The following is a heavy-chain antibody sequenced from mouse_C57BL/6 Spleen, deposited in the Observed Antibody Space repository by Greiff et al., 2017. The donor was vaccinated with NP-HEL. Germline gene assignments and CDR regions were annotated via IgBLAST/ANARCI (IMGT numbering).Heavy chain of an antibody. CDR2: IHPNSGST. CDR3: ARAGSLTAVVAPFAD. J-gene: IGHJ3*01. V-gene: IGHV1-64*01. D-gene: IGHD1-1*01. CDR1: GYTFTSYW. Sequence: QVQLQQPGAELVKPGASVKLSCKASGYTFTSYWMHWVKQRPGQGLEWIGMIHPNSGSTNYNEKFKSKATLTVDKSSSTAYMQLSSLTSEDSAVYCCARAGSLTAVVAPFADWGQGTLVTVSA.